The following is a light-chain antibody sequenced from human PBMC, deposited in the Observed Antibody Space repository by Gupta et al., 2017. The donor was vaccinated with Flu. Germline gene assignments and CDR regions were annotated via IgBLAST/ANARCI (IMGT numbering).Light chain of an antibody. Sequence: DIQMTQSPSSLSASVGDRVTITCQASHDITNSLNWYQHKPGKAPKLLIYDASTLEIGVPLRFNGSGPGTDFTFTISGLQPEDIATYYCQAFDYPPFTFGPGSKLDIK. CDR3: QAFDYPPFT. CDR1: HDITNS. V-gene: IGKV1-33*01. J-gene: IGKJ3*01. CDR2: DAS.